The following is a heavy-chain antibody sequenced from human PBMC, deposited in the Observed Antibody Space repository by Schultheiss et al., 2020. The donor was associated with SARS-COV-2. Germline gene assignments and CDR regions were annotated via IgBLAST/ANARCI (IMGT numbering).Heavy chain of an antibody. CDR1: GFTFDDYA. J-gene: IGHJ4*02. Sequence: SCAASGFTFDDYAMHWVRQAPGKGLEWVSGISWNSGSIGYADSVKGRFTISRDNAKNSLYLQMNSLRAEDTALYYCAKGHTGGVAGTFDYWGQGTLVTVSS. D-gene: IGHD6-19*01. V-gene: IGHV3-9*01. CDR2: ISWNSGSI. CDR3: AKGHTGGVAGTFDY.